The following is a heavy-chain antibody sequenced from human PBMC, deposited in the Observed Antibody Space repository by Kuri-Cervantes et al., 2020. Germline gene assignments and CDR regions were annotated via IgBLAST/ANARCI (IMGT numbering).Heavy chain of an antibody. CDR3: ARDRRSIAARVFWN. J-gene: IGHJ4*02. CDR1: GYTFTTYY. CDR2: INPSGGST. Sequence: ASVKVSCKASGYTFTTYYMHWVRQAPGQGLEWMGIINPSGGSTTYAQKFQGRVNMTRSTSISTAYMELSSLRSEDTAVYYCARDRRSIAARVFWNWGQGTLVTVSS. V-gene: IGHV1-46*01. D-gene: IGHD6-6*01.